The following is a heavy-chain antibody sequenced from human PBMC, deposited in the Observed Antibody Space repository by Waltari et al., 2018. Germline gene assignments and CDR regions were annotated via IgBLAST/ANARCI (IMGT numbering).Heavy chain of an antibody. CDR1: GYTFSKYA. J-gene: IGHJ3*02. D-gene: IGHD3-22*01. CDR2: INTKTGNP. V-gene: IGHV7-4-1*02. CDR3: ARRFYYDSSGYPAFDI. Sequence: QVQLVQSGSELKKPGASVKVSCKAYGYTFSKYAVDWVRQAPGQGLEWMGWINTKTGNPTYAQGFTGQFVFSLDTSVSTAYLQISRLKTEDTAVYYCARRFYYDSSGYPAFDIWGQGTVVTVSS.